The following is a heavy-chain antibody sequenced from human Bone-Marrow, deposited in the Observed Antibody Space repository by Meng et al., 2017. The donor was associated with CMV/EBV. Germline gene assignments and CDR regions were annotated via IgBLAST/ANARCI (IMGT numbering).Heavy chain of an antibody. CDR3: AREEPFYDFWSGYSSGWFDP. Sequence: SSYYWGWIRQPPGKGLEWIGRIYYSGRTYYNPSLKSRVTISVDTSKNQFSLKLSSVTAADTAVYYCAREEPFYDFWSGYSSGWFDPWGQGTLVTVSS. J-gene: IGHJ5*02. CDR2: IYYSGRT. D-gene: IGHD3-3*01. CDR1: SSYY. V-gene: IGHV4-39*07.